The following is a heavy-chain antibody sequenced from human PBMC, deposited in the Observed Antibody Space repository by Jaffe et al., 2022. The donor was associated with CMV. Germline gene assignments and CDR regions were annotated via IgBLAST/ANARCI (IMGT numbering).Heavy chain of an antibody. D-gene: IGHD6-6*01. CDR2: IRSKAYGGTT. Sequence: EVQLVESGGGLVQPGRSLRLSCTASGFTFGDYAMSWVRQAPGKGLEWVGFIRSKAYGGTTEYAASVKGRFTISRDDSKSIAYLQMNSLKTEDTAVYYCTREYSSSSYWGQGTLVTVSS. J-gene: IGHJ4*02. V-gene: IGHV3-49*04. CDR1: GFTFGDYA. CDR3: TREYSSSSY.